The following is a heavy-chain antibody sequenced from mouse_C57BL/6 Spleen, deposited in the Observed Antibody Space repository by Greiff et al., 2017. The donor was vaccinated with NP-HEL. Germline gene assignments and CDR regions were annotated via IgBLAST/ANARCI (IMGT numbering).Heavy chain of an antibody. V-gene: IGHV1-72*01. J-gene: IGHJ2*01. D-gene: IGHD2-5*01. CDR1: GYTFTSYW. Sequence: VQLQQSGPELVKPGASVQLSCKASGYTFTSYWMHWVTQRPGRGLEWIGRIDPNSCGTKYNEKFKSQATLTVDKPSSTAYMQLSSLTSEDSAVYYCARGEDYSNYGDYGGQGTTLTVSS. CDR3: ARGEDYSNYGDY. CDR2: IDPNSCGT.